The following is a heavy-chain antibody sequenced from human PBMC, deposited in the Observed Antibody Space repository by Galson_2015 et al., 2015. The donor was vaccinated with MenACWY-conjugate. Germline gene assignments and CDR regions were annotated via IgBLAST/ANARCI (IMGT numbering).Heavy chain of an antibody. CDR3: AKDSGDVVAMVPGDYFDR. J-gene: IGHJ4*02. CDR1: GFTFRNYW. V-gene: IGHV3-74*01. D-gene: IGHD1-26*01. CDR2: VNRDGSRT. Sequence: LRLSCAASGFTFRNYWMHWVRQVPGKGLVWVSRVNRDGSRTTYADSVKGRFTISRDNAKNILYLQMSSLRVEDTALYYCAKDSGDVVAMVPGDYFDRWGQGTLVTVSS.